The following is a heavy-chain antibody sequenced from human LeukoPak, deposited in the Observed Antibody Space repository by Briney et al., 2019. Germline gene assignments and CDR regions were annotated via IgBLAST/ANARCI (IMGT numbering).Heavy chain of an antibody. V-gene: IGHV3-7*01. CDR3: ARSLWPEDF. D-gene: IGHD2/OR15-2a*01. Sequence: GGTLSLSCAASGFTFNNYYMIWVRQAPGKGLEGVANINQDGSAKHYIDSVKGRFTIPRDNAKKSVYLQMDSLRAEDTAVYYCARSLWPEDFWGQGTQVTVSS. CDR1: GFTFNNYY. J-gene: IGHJ4*02. CDR2: INQDGSAK.